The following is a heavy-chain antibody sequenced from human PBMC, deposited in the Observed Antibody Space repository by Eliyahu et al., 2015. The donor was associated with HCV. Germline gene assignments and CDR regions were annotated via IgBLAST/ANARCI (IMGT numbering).Heavy chain of an antibody. CDR2: VSGXGDAT. CDR3: ARRQGHIIYDGLDV. Sequence: EVQLLESGGGLVQPGGSLRLSCVASGFTLGPYAMTWVRQAPGKGLEWXCVVSGXGDATYYTDSVKGRFTISRDNSKNTLXLQMNSLNADDTATYYCARRQGHIIYDGLDVWGQGTVVTVSS. CDR1: GFTLGPYA. V-gene: IGHV3-23*01. J-gene: IGHJ3*01.